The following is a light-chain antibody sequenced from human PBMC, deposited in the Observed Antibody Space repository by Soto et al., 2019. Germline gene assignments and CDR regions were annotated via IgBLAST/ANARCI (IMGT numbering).Light chain of an antibody. CDR2: DVS. CDR1: DNDVGGYNF. V-gene: IGLV2-11*01. Sequence: QSALTQPRSVSGSPGQSVTISCSGTDNDVGGYNFVSWYQQHPGKAPKLMVFDVSKRPSGVPGRFSGSKSGTTASLTISGLQADDEADYYCLSYAGSYNFVFGSGTKLTVL. CDR3: LSYAGSYNFV. J-gene: IGLJ1*01.